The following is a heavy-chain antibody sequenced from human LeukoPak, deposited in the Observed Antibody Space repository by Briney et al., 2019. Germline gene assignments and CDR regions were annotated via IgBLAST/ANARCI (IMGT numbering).Heavy chain of an antibody. V-gene: IGHV4-4*07. CDR2: IYSSGST. D-gene: IGHD6-6*01. Sequence: PSETLSLTCTVSGGSISSYYWSWIRQSAGKGLGWIGRIYSSGSTNYNPSLKSRVTMSVDTSKNQFSLKLSSVTAADTAVYYCARVTYSSSSMSLDGFDIWGQGTMVTVSS. CDR1: GGSISSYY. CDR3: ARVTYSSSSMSLDGFDI. J-gene: IGHJ3*02.